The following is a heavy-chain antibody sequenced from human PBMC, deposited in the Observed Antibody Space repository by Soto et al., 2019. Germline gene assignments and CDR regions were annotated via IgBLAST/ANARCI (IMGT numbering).Heavy chain of an antibody. V-gene: IGHV3-74*01. D-gene: IGHD3-22*01. J-gene: IGHJ4*02. CDR1: GFTFSSYW. Sequence: EVQLVESGGGLVQPGGSLRLYCAASGFTFSSYWMHWVRQVPGKGLVWVSRINSEGTGTIYADSVKGLFTISRDNAKNTLYLQMNSLRAENTAVYYCVRDYDSSGYNSDYWGQGTPVTVSS. CDR3: VRDYDSSGYNSDY. CDR2: INSEGTGT.